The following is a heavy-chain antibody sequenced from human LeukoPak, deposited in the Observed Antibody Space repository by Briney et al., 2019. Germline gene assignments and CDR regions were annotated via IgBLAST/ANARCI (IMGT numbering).Heavy chain of an antibody. J-gene: IGHJ6*02. CDR2: INHSGST. V-gene: IGHV4-34*01. D-gene: IGHD3-3*01. CDR3: ARGNYDFWSGYYPDNYYYGMDV. CDR1: GGSISSYY. Sequence: SETLSLTCTVSGGSISSYYWSWIRQPPGKGLEWIGEINHSGSTNYNPSLKSRVTISVDTSKNQFSLKLSSVTAADTAVYYCARGNYDFWSGYYPDNYYYGMDVWGQGTTVSVSS.